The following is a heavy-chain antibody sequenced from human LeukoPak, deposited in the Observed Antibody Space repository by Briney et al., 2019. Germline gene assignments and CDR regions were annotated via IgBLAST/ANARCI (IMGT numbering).Heavy chain of an antibody. D-gene: IGHD7-27*01. CDR3: STLGQTL. CDR1: GFTFSSYS. Sequence: PGGSLRLSCAASGFTFSSYSMKWVRQAPGKGLEWVSYISSSSSTIYYADSVKGRFTISRDNDKNSLYLQMNSLRAEDTAVYYCSTLGQTLWGQGTLVTVSS. CDR2: ISSSSSTI. V-gene: IGHV3-48*01. J-gene: IGHJ4*02.